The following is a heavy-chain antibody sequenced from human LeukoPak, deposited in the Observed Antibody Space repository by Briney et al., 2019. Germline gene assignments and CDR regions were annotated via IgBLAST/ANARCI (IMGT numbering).Heavy chain of an antibody. CDR3: ARERRDGYSDACDI. CDR2: IYYSGST. D-gene: IGHD5-24*01. Sequence: SETLSLTCTVSGGSISSYYWSWIRQPPGKGLEWIGYIYYSGSTNYNPSLKSRVTISVDTSKNQSSLKLSSVTAADTAVYYCARERRDGYSDACDIWGQGTMVTVSS. J-gene: IGHJ3*02. V-gene: IGHV4-59*01. CDR1: GGSISSYY.